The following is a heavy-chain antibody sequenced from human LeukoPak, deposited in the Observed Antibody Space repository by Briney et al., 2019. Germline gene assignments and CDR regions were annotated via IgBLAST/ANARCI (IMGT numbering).Heavy chain of an antibody. CDR2: ISGNGGDT. CDR3: AKGQVSVGASLRFDY. Sequence: PGGSLRLSCAASGFTFSKGLEWISAISGNGGDTYYADSVKGRFTISRDNSKNTLYLQMNSLRAEDTAVYYCAKGQVSVGASLRFDYWGQGTLVTVSS. J-gene: IGHJ4*02. D-gene: IGHD1-26*01. V-gene: IGHV3-23*01. CDR1: GFTFS.